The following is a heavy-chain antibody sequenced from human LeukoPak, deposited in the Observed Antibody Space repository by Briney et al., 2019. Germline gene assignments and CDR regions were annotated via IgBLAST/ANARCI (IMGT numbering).Heavy chain of an antibody. CDR2: IYYSGSS. CDR1: GFSISSYY. D-gene: IGHD5-18*01. Sequence: SETLSLTCTVSGFSISSYYWSWLRQPPGKGLEWIWDIYYSGSSNYNPSLGSRATTSVNTSNNQFSLKLSSVTAADTAVYYCARRRGYSLDYWGQGTLVTVSS. J-gene: IGHJ4*02. V-gene: IGHV4-59*08. CDR3: ARRRGYSLDY.